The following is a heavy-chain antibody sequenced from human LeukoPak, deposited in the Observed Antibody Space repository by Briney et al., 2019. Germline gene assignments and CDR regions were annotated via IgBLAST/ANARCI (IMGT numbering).Heavy chain of an antibody. CDR1: GVTFGSFG. D-gene: IGHD6-6*01. J-gene: IGHJ4*02. V-gene: IGHV3-21*06. CDR3: VTLGARPR. Sequence: GSLRLSCVVSGVTFGSFGMNWARQAPGKGLEWVSFISSSSSYIYYADSVKGRFTISRDNAKNSLYLQMNSLRAEDTAVYYCVTLGARPRWGQGTLVTVSS. CDR2: ISSSSSYI.